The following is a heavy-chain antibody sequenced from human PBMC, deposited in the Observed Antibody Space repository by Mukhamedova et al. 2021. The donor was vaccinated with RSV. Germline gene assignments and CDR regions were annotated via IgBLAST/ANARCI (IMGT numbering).Heavy chain of an antibody. D-gene: IGHD3-16*01. CDR3: ARGQFGAFDI. Sequence: YSMNWVRQAPGKGLEWVSSISDSSYYIYHAESMKGRFTISRDNAKNSLYLQMSSLRVEDTAVYYCARGQFGAFDIWGQGTMVTVS. CDR1: YS. CDR2: ISDSSYYI. J-gene: IGHJ3*02. V-gene: IGHV3-21*01.